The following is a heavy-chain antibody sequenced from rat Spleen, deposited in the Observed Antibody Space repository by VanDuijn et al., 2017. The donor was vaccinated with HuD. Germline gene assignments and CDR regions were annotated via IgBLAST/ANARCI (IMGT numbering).Heavy chain of an antibody. V-gene: IGHV5-20*01. CDR1: GLSFSNFY. CDR2: INYDGSSI. CDR3: TRDRILRSTGFDY. D-gene: IGHD1-6*01. Sequence: EGQLVEPGGRLVQPRKLLTISCAATGLSFSNFYWAWVPQAPTEVLEWVATINYDGSSIYYRDSVKGLFTVSRDNAKSSLYLQMDSLRSEDSATYYCTRDRILRSTGFDYWGQGVMVTVSS. J-gene: IGHJ2*01.